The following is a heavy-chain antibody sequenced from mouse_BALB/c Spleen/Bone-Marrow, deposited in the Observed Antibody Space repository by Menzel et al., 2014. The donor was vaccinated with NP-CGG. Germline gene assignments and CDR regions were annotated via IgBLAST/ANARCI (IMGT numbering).Heavy chain of an antibody. CDR1: GYTFTSYW. V-gene: IGHV1-69*02. J-gene: IGHJ2*01. CDR2: IDPSDSYT. D-gene: IGHD1-1*01. Sequence: QVQLQQSGAELVKPGASVKLSCEASGYTFTSYWMHWVKQRPGQGLEWIGEIDPSDSYTNYNQKFKGKATLTVDKSSSTAYMQLSSLTSEDSAVYYCAITTVVATGDYWGQGTTLTVSS. CDR3: AITTVVATGDY.